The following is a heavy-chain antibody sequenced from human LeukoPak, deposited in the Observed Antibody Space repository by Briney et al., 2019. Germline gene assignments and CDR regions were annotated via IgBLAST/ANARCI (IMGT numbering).Heavy chain of an antibody. CDR3: ARDDVYGDRDFDY. CDR2: ISAYNRNT. V-gene: IGHV1-18*01. J-gene: IGHJ4*02. Sequence: ASVKVSCKASGYTFISYGINWVRQAPGQGFEWMGWISAYNRNTKYAQNLQGRVTMTTDTATSTAYMELTSLRSDDTAVYYCARDDVYGDRDFDYWGQGTLVTVSS. CDR1: GYTFISYG. D-gene: IGHD4-17*01.